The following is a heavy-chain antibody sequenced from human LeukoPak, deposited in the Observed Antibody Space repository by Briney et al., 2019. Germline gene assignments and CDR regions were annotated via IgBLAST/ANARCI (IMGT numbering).Heavy chain of an antibody. CDR1: GFTFSSYG. CDR2: ISSSGSPM. Sequence: EPGGSLRLSCAASGFTFSSYGMNWVRQAPGKGLEWVSYISSSGSPMYYADSVKGRFTISRDNAKNSLYLQMNSLRAEDTAVYYCARVGTQGYFDYWGQGTLVTVSS. CDR3: ARVGTQGYFDY. J-gene: IGHJ4*02. D-gene: IGHD1-1*01. V-gene: IGHV3-48*03.